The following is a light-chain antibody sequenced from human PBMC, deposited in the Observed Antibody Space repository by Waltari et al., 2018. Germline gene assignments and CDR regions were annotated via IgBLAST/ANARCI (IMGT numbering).Light chain of an antibody. CDR1: SSDVGGYNY. Sequence: QSALTQPPSASGSPGQSVTISCTGTSSDVGGYNYVSWYQQYPDKAPNLMIYEVNKRPSGVPDRFSGSKSGNTASLTVSGLQAEDEADYYCSSYAGADTVVFGGGTKLTVL. CDR3: SSYAGADTVV. V-gene: IGLV2-8*01. J-gene: IGLJ2*01. CDR2: EVN.